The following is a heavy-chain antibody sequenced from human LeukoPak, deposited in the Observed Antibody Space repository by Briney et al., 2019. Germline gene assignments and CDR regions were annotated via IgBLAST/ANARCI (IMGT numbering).Heavy chain of an antibody. V-gene: IGHV1-2*02. D-gene: IGHD3-3*01. Sequence: GASVKVSCKASGYTFTGYYMHWVRQAPGQGLEWMGWINPNSGGTNYAQKFQGRVTMTRDTSISTAYMELSRLRSDDTAVYYCAKGDFWSGYYIDYWGQGTLVTVSS. J-gene: IGHJ4*02. CDR3: AKGDFWSGYYIDY. CDR2: INPNSGGT. CDR1: GYTFTGYY.